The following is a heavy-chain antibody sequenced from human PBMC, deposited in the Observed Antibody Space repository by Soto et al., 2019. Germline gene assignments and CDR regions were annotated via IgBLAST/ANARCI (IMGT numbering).Heavy chain of an antibody. CDR2: IYYSGST. CDR1: GGSISSYY. CDR3: ARLLWFGELGVDI. V-gene: IGHV4-59*01. J-gene: IGHJ3*02. D-gene: IGHD3-10*01. Sequence: SATLSLTCTASGGSISSYYWSWIRQPPGKGLEWIGYIYYSGSTNYNPSLKSRVTISVDTSKNQFSLKLSSVTAADTAVYYCARLLWFGELGVDIWGQGTMVTVSS.